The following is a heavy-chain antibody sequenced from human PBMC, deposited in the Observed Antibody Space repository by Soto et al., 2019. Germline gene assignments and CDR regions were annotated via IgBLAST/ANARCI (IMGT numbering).Heavy chain of an antibody. Sequence: SVKVSCKASGGTFSSYAISWVRQAPGQGLEWMGGIIPIFGTANYAQKFQGRVTITADESTSTAYMELSSLRSEDTAVYYCARSFRGYDFWSGFFQPPRDYYGMDAWGQGTTVTVSS. V-gene: IGHV1-69*13. CDR2: IIPIFGTA. CDR1: GGTFSSYA. D-gene: IGHD3-3*01. J-gene: IGHJ6*02. CDR3: ARSFRGYDFWSGFFQPPRDYYGMDA.